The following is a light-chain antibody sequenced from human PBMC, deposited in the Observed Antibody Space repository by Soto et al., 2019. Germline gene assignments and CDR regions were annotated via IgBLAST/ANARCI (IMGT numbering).Light chain of an antibody. CDR2: GAS. CDR1: QSVSSFS. Sequence: EIVLTQSPGTLSLSPGEKATLSCRASQSVSSFSIAWYQQKPGRAPRLLIYGASSRATGIPDRFSGSGSGTDFALTISRLEPEDFAVYYCQQYSSSPGTFGQGTKVEIK. CDR3: QQYSSSPGT. V-gene: IGKV3-20*01. J-gene: IGKJ1*01.